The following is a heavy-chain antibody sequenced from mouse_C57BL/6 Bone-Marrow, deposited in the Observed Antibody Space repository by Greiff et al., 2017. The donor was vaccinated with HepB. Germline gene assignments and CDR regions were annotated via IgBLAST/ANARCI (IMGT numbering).Heavy chain of an antibody. D-gene: IGHD4-1*01. CDR2: ISDGGSYT. Sequence: EVKLVESGGGLVKPGGSLKLSCAASGFTFSSYAMSWVRQTPEKRLEWVATISDGGSYTYYPDNVKGRFTISRDNAKNNLYLQMSHLKSEDTAMYYCASDLGYYAMDYWGQGTSVTVSS. J-gene: IGHJ4*01. CDR1: GFTFSSYA. CDR3: ASDLGYYAMDY. V-gene: IGHV5-4*03.